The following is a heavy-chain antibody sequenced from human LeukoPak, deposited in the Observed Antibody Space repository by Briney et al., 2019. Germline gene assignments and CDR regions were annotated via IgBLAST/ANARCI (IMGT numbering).Heavy chain of an antibody. D-gene: IGHD2-8*01. Sequence: GRSLRLSCAASGFTFDDYAMHWVRQAPGKGLEWVSGISWNSGSIGYADPVKGRFTISRDNAKNSLYLQMNSLRAEDTALYYCAKDRGYCTNGVCYTGDYYYGMDVWGQGTTVTVSS. CDR1: GFTFDDYA. J-gene: IGHJ6*02. V-gene: IGHV3-9*01. CDR2: ISWNSGSI. CDR3: AKDRGYCTNGVCYTGDYYYGMDV.